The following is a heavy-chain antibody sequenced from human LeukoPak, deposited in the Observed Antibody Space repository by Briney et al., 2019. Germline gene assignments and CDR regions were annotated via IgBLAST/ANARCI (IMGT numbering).Heavy chain of an antibody. CDR1: GGSFSIYY. D-gene: IGHD4-17*01. J-gene: IGHJ4*02. V-gene: IGHV4-4*07. CDR3: ARGPTTVTRAFDY. Sequence: KPSETLSLTCTVSGGSFSIYYWSWIRQPAGKGLEYIGRIYTSGSTNYNPSLKSRVTMSVDTSNNQFSLKPSSVTAADTAVYYCARGPTTVTRAFDYWGQGTLVTVSS. CDR2: IYTSGST.